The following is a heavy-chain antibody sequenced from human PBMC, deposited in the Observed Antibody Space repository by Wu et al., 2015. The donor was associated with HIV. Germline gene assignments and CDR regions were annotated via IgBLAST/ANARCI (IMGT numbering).Heavy chain of an antibody. CDR2: FDPEDGET. CDR1: GYTLTELS. D-gene: IGHD1-26*01. CDR3: ATQFYYHPRPSSGALYGMDV. J-gene: IGHJ6*02. V-gene: IGHV1-24*01. Sequence: QVQLVQSGAEVKKPGASVKVSCKVSGYTLTELSMHWVRQAPGKGLEWMGGFDPEDGETIYAQKFQGRVTMTEDTSTDTAYMELSSLRSEDTAVYYCATQFYYHPRPSSGALYGMDVWGQGTTGHRLL.